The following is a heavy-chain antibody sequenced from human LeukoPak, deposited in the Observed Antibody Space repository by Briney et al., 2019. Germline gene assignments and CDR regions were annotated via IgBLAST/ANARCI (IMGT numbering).Heavy chain of an antibody. V-gene: IGHV1-2*02. Sequence: VASVKVSCKASGYTFTGYYMHWVRQAPGQGLEWMGWINPNSGGTNYAQKFQGRVTMTRDTFISTAYMELSRLRSDDTAVYYCARAGLVVVPAAPSTKEGDYWGQGTLVTVSS. CDR3: ARAGLVVVPAAPSTKEGDY. D-gene: IGHD2-2*01. J-gene: IGHJ4*02. CDR1: GYTFTGYY. CDR2: INPNSGGT.